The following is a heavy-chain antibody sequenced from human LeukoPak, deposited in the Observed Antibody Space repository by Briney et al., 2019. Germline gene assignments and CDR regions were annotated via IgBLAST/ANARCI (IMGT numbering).Heavy chain of an antibody. CDR1: GGSISSSGYY. CDR2: FYYTGST. CDR3: ASGLDY. Sequence: SEALSLTCIVSGGSISSSGYYWDWIRQPPGKGLEWIGNFYYTGSTYYNPSLKSRITISVDTSKNQFSLKLRSVTAADTAVYYCASGLDYWGQGTLVTVSS. V-gene: IGHV4-39*01. J-gene: IGHJ4*02.